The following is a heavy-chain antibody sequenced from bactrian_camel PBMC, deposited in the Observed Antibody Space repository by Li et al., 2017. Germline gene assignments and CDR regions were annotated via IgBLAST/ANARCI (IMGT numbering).Heavy chain of an antibody. CDR2: MGSDGST. CDR3: AADLVTDEPSLVEREYYY. Sequence: VQLVESGGGSVQAGGSLGISCAASLYGYSGYCMGWFRQAPGKEREGVATMGSDGSTTYADSVKGRFTISRDGAKNIIALQMDSLKPEDTATYYCAADLVTDEPSLVEREYYYWGQGTQVTVS. D-gene: IGHD1*01. CDR1: LYGYSGYC. J-gene: IGHJ4*01. V-gene: IGHV3S53*01.